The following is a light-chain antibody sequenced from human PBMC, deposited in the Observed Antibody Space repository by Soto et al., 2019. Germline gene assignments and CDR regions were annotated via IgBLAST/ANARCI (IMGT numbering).Light chain of an antibody. J-gene: IGKJ2*01. V-gene: IGKV1-5*03. CDR3: QQDTSYPYT. CDR2: KAS. CDR1: QSISSW. Sequence: DIQMTQSPSTLSASVGDRVTITCRASQSISSWLAWYQQKPGKAPKLLIYKASSLESGVPSRFSGSGAGTDFTLTISRPQPDGFATYYCQQDTSYPYTFGHRTKLEIK.